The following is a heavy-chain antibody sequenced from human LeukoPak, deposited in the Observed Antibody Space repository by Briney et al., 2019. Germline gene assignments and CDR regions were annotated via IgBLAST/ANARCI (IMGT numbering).Heavy chain of an antibody. Sequence: PGGSLRLSCAASGFTFSSYAMSWVRQAPGKGLEWVSCISDSGGSTYYADSVKGRFTISRDNSKNTLYVQMNSLRAEDTAVYNCAKTSYYYDSSGYYYFDYWGQGTLVTVSS. CDR3: AKTSYYYDSSGYYYFDY. CDR2: ISDSGGST. CDR1: GFTFSSYA. J-gene: IGHJ4*02. D-gene: IGHD3-22*01. V-gene: IGHV3-23*01.